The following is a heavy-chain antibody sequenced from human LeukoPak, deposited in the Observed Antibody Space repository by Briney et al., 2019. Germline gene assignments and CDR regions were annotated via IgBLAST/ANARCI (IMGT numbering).Heavy chain of an antibody. Sequence: PGGSLRLSCAASGFTFDDYAMHWVRQAPGKGLEWVSGISWNSGSIGYADSVKGRFTISRDNAKNSLYLQMNSLRAEDTALYYCAKDGSGSYPTHLDYWGQGTPVTVSS. D-gene: IGHD3-10*01. CDR3: AKDGSGSYPTHLDY. CDR1: GFTFDDYA. J-gene: IGHJ4*02. CDR2: ISWNSGSI. V-gene: IGHV3-9*01.